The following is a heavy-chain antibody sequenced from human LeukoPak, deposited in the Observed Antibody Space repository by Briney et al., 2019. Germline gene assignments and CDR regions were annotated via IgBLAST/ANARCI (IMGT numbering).Heavy chain of an antibody. D-gene: IGHD1-1*01. CDR2: INQDGSDK. CDR1: DFTFSSYW. CDR3: ARVGYNWDDDGADY. J-gene: IGHJ4*02. Sequence: GGSLRLSCAASDFTFSSYWMSWVRQAPGKGLEWVANINQDGSDKRYMDSVRGRFTISRDNAKNSLSLHMDSLRAEDTAVYYCARVGYNWDDDGADYWGQGTLVTVSS. V-gene: IGHV3-7*01.